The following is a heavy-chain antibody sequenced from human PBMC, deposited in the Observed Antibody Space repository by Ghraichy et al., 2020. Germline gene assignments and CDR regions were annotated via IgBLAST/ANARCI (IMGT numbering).Heavy chain of an antibody. CDR3: TRGYCSGGICYSFDH. Sequence: AGSLRLSCATSGLTFSDSAMHWVRQASGKGLEWVGRIRSKANSYATVYAASVKGRFTISRDDSKNTAYLQMNSLKTEDTALYYCTRGYCSGGICYSFDHWGQGTLVTVSS. CDR1: GLTFSDSA. V-gene: IGHV3-73*01. J-gene: IGHJ4*02. D-gene: IGHD2-15*01. CDR2: IRSKANSYAT.